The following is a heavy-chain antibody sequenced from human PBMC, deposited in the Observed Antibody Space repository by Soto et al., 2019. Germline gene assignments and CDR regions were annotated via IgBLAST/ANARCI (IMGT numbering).Heavy chain of an antibody. V-gene: IGHV5-51*01. CDR1: GYTFADYW. CDR2: IWPGDSDA. CDR3: ARRQGIGYFGP. Sequence: PGESLKISCKGSGYTFADYWIGWVRQMPGKGLEWMGIIWPGDSDARYSPSFQGQVTMSVDKSISTAYLQWSSLKASDTAIYYCARRQGIGYFGPWGQGTLVTVSA. J-gene: IGHJ4*03.